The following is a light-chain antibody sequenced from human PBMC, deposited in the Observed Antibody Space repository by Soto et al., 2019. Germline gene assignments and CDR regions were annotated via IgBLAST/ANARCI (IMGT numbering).Light chain of an antibody. J-gene: IGKJ5*01. Sequence: QMTQSPSTLSASVGDRVTITCRASQTINAWLAWYQQKPGKAPKLLIYKASSLESGVPSRFSGSGPGTEFTLTISSLQPDDFATYYCQQYNSYPITCGQGTRLEIK. CDR1: QTINAW. V-gene: IGKV1-5*03. CDR3: QQYNSYPIT. CDR2: KAS.